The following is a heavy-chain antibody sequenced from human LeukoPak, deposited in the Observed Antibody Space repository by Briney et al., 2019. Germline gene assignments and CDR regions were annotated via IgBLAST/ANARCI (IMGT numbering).Heavy chain of an antibody. CDR2: IIPIFGTA. CDR3: ARWYGFPKYYFDY. D-gene: IGHD3-10*01. V-gene: IGHV1-69*13. CDR1: GGTFSSYA. Sequence: SVNVSCKASGGTFSSYAISWVRQAPGQGLEWMGGIIPIFGTANYAQKFQGRVTITADESTSTAYMELSSLRSEDTAVYYCARWYGFPKYYFDYWGQGTLVTVSS. J-gene: IGHJ4*02.